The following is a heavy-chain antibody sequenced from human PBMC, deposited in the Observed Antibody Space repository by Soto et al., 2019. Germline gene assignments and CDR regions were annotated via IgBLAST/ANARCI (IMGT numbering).Heavy chain of an antibody. Sequence: QVQLVQSGAEVKKPGASVKVSCKASGYTFTSYDINWVRQATGQGLEWMGWMNPNSGNTGYAQKFQGRADMTGIPSIITPYVELSSLRSEDTAVYYCASGQALSGTGDAFDFWGQGTVVTVSS. V-gene: IGHV1-8*01. J-gene: IGHJ3*01. CDR3: ASGQALSGTGDAFDF. CDR1: GYTFTSYD. CDR2: MNPNSGNT. D-gene: IGHD6-19*01.